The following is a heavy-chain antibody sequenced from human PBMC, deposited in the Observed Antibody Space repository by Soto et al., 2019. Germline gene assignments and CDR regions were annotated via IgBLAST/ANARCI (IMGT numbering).Heavy chain of an antibody. J-gene: IGHJ4*02. CDR1: GVAFSFYS. D-gene: IGHD6-19*01. V-gene: IGHV3-23*01. Sequence: EVVLLESGGGLVQPGGSLRLSCEVSGVAFSFYSMSWVHQAPGTGLEWVASISGNGGTTYYAASGKGLFTFSRDNSKNTVYLQMNSLRGEETAVYYCAKDRSGITSGWEIFDFWGAGTLVTVSS. CDR3: AKDRSGITSGWEIFDF. CDR2: ISGNGGTT.